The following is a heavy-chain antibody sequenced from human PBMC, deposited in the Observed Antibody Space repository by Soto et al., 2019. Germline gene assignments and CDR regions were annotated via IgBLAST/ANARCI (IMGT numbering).Heavy chain of an antibody. CDR2: IIPLFGTT. CDR3: ARGATHGSSWYFWFDP. Sequence: QMQLVHSGAEVRMPGSSVKVSCKASGGTFSTYSINWVRQAPGQGLEWMGGIIPLFGTTNYAQKFKGRVTITADESTSKAYMELSSLRAEDAAVYYCARGATHGSSWYFWFDPWGQGTLVTVSS. V-gene: IGHV1-69*01. CDR1: GGTFSTYS. J-gene: IGHJ5*02. D-gene: IGHD6-13*01.